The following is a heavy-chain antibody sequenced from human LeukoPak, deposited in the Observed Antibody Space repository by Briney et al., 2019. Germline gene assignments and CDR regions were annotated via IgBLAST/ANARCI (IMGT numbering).Heavy chain of an antibody. D-gene: IGHD4-17*01. CDR1: GGTFSSYA. CDR2: IIPIFGTA. Sequence: SVKVSCKASGGTFSSYAISWVRQAPGQGLEWMGGIIPIFGTANYAQKFQGGVTITADESTSTAYMELSSLRSEDTAVYYCARDSGGDYSYNWFDPWGQGTLVTVSS. V-gene: IGHV1-69*13. CDR3: ARDSGGDYSYNWFDP. J-gene: IGHJ5*02.